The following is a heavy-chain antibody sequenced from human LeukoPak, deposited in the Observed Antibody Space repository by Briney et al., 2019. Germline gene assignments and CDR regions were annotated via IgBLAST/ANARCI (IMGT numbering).Heavy chain of an antibody. CDR1: GGSFSGYY. Sequence: SEALSLTCALYGGSFSGYYGLWVRQAPGKGLEWLGEVGHSGLTNYKPSLKSRLTISLDMSKNQFSLRLTSVTAADTAVYYCARDGGPNNYWFDPWGQGTLVTVSS. CDR3: ARDGGPNNYWFDP. CDR2: VGHSGLT. J-gene: IGHJ5*02. D-gene: IGHD4-23*01. V-gene: IGHV4-34*01.